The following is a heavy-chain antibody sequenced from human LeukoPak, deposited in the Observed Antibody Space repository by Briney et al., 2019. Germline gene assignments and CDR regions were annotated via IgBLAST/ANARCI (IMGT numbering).Heavy chain of an antibody. V-gene: IGHV1-2*02. D-gene: IGHD3-22*01. J-gene: IGHJ4*02. CDR2: INPNSGGT. Sequence: ASVKVSCKASGYTFTGYYMHWVRQAPGQGLEWMGWINPNSGGTNYAQKFQGRVTMTRDTSISTAYMELSRLRSDDTAVYYCARDPWYYYDSSGYYQGYFDYWGQGTLVTVSS. CDR1: GYTFTGYY. CDR3: ARDPWYYYDSSGYYQGYFDY.